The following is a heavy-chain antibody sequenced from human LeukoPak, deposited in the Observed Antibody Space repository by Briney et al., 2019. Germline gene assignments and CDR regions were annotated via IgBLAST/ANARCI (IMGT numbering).Heavy chain of an antibody. CDR2: ISGSGGST. Sequence: PGGSLRLSCAASGFTFSSYDMSWVRQAPGKGLEGVSAISGSGGSTYYADSVKGRFTISRDNSKNTLYLQMNSQRAEDTAVYYCAKDRPGPLGSGWYGRTFLFDYWGQGTLVTVSS. D-gene: IGHD6-19*01. CDR3: AKDRPGPLGSGWYGRTFLFDY. CDR1: GFTFSSYD. J-gene: IGHJ4*02. V-gene: IGHV3-23*01.